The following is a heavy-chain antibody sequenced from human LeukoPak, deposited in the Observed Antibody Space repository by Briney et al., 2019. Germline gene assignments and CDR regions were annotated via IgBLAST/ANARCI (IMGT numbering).Heavy chain of an antibody. CDR3: AEDRVSSGWYWYYYYGMGV. CDR2: ISGSGGST. J-gene: IGHJ6*02. CDR1: GFTFSSYA. V-gene: IGHV3-23*01. D-gene: IGHD6-19*01. Sequence: GGSLRLSCAASGFTFSSYAMSWVRQAPGKGLKWVSAISGSGGSTYYADSVKGRFTISRDNSKNTLYLQMNSLRAEDTAVYYCAEDRVSSGWYWYYYYGMGVWGQGTTVTVSS.